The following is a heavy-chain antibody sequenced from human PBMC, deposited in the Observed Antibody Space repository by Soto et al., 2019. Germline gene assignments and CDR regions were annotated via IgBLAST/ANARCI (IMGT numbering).Heavy chain of an antibody. V-gene: IGHV1-18*01. Sequence: ASVKVSCKASGYTFSSYGISWVRQAPGQGLEWMGWISAYNGDTNYAQILQGRVTMTTDTSTSTAYMELRSLRSDDSAVFYSAIVTAYDYDSSGPGPDAFDIWGKGKMVTVSS. CDR1: GYTFSSYG. J-gene: IGHJ3*02. CDR2: ISAYNGDT. CDR3: AIVTAYDYDSSGPGPDAFDI. D-gene: IGHD3-22*01.